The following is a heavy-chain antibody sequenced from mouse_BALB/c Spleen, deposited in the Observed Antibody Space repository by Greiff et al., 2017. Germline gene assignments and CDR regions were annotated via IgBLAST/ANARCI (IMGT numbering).Heavy chain of an antibody. CDR3: ARESAYGNFFMDY. J-gene: IGHJ4*01. CDR2: IWGDGST. D-gene: IGHD2-10*02. V-gene: IGHV2-6-7*01. CDR1: GFSLTGYG. Sequence: VQLQESGPGLVAPSQSLSITCTVSGFSLTGYGVNWVRQPPGKGLEWLGMIWGDGSTDYNSALKSRLSISKDNSKSQVFLKMNSLQTDDTARYYCARESAYGNFFMDYWGQGTSVTVSS.